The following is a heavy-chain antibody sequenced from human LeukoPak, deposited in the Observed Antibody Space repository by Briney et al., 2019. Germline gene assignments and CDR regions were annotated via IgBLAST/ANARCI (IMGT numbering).Heavy chain of an antibody. CDR2: ISYSGST. Sequence: SETLSLTCTVSGGSIRSYYWSWIRQPPGKGLEWIGYISYSGSTNYNPSLKSRVTISVDTSKNQFSLKLSPVTAADTAVYYCAGSSGYYTEYFQHWGQGTLVTVSS. J-gene: IGHJ1*01. D-gene: IGHD3-22*01. CDR3: AGSSGYYTEYFQH. CDR1: GGSIRSYY. V-gene: IGHV4-59*01.